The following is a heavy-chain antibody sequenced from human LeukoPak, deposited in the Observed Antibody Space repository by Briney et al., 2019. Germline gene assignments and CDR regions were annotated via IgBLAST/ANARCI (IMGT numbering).Heavy chain of an antibody. CDR1: GFTSTSYA. D-gene: IGHD6-13*01. V-gene: IGHV3-30-3*01. J-gene: IGHJ4*02. CDR2: ISYDGSNK. CDR3: ARDNYSSSWYKGEFVY. Sequence: GRSLRLSRGPSGFTSTSYAMHWVRQAPGTRLEWVALISYDGSNKYYAASVKGRFTISRDNSKNTLFLQMNSLRAEDTAVYFCARDNYSSSWYKGEFVYWGQGTLVTVSS.